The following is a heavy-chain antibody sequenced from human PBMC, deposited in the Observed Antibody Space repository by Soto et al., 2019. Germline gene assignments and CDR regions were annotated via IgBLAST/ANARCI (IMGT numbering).Heavy chain of an antibody. V-gene: IGHV3-30*18. CDR1: GFTFSSYG. D-gene: IGHD2-2*03. Sequence: GGSLRLSCAASGFTFSSYGMHWVRQAPGKGLEWVAVISYDGSNKYYADSVKGRFTISRDSSKNTLYLQMNSLRAEDTAVYYCAKDILEGIELDPMDVSGQATTPTLS. CDR2: ISYDGSNK. J-gene: IGHJ6*02. CDR3: AKDILEGIELDPMDV.